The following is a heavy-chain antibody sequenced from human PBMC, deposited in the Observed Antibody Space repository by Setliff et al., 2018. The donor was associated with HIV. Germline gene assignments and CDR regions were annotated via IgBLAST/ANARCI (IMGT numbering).Heavy chain of an antibody. V-gene: IGHV1-2*06. D-gene: IGHD4-17*01. CDR1: GYTFTAYQ. CDR2: INRDNGGI. Sequence: ASVKVSCKASGYTFTAYQMHWLRQAPGQGLEWMGRINRDNGGIDYAQKFQGRVTVTRDTSISTAYMELGGLRSDDTAVYYCARNYGADSNYFDYWGQGTLVTVSS. CDR3: ARNYGADSNYFDY. J-gene: IGHJ4*02.